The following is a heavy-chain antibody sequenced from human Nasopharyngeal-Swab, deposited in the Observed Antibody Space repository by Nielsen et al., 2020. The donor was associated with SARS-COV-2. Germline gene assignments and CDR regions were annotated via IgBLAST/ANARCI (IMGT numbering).Heavy chain of an antibody. D-gene: IGHD3-3*01. CDR3: ARNEFRSGYYGTAEYYGLDV. Sequence: SETLSLTCTVSGGSLNSINYYWGWIRQPPGKGLEWIGSIYYSGSAYYNPSLKSRVTISVDTSKNQFSLKLSSATAADTAVYYCARNEFRSGYYGTAEYYGLDVWGQGTTVTVSS. CDR2: IYYSGSA. V-gene: IGHV4-39*07. J-gene: IGHJ6*02. CDR1: GGSLNSINYY.